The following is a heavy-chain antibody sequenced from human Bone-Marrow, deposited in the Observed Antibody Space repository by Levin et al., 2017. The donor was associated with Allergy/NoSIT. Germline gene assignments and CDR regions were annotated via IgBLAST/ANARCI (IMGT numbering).Heavy chain of an antibody. CDR3: ARGDYGDYVGYSQH. CDR2: MNQDGSKK. V-gene: IGHV3-7*01. CDR1: GFPFSSYW. J-gene: IGHJ1*01. D-gene: IGHD4-17*01. Sequence: GGSLRLSCAASGFPFSSYWMSWVRQAPGKGLEWVANMNQDGSKKYYVASVKGRFTISRDNAKNSLYLQMNSLRAEDTAVYYCARGDYGDYVGYSQHWGQGTLVTVS.